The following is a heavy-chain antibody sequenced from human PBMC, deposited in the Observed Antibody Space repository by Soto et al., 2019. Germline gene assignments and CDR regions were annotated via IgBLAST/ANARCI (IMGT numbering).Heavy chain of an antibody. V-gene: IGHV1-3*01. J-gene: IGHJ6*02. CDR3: ASSRHIIRFGELLFYGMDG. Sequence: QVQLVQSGAEVKKPGASVKVSCKASGYTFTSYAMHWVRQAPGQRLERMGWINAGNGNTKYSQKFQGRVTITRDTSASTAYMELSGLRSEDTAVYYCASSRHIIRFGELLFYGMDGWCQGTTVTVAS. CDR2: INAGNGNT. D-gene: IGHD3-10*01. CDR1: GYTFTSYA.